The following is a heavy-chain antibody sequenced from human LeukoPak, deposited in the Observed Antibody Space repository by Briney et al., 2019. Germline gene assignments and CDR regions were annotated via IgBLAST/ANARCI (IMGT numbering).Heavy chain of an antibody. CDR2: IKSKTDGGTT. V-gene: IGHV3-15*01. Sequence: GGSLRLSCAASGFTFSNAWMSWVRQAPGKGLEWVGRIKSKTDGGTTDYAAPVKGRFTISRDDSKNTLYLQMNSLKTEDTAVYYCRIEFPPVSYYFDYWGQGTLVTVSS. J-gene: IGHJ4*02. CDR1: GFTFSNAW. CDR3: RIEFPPVSYYFDY. D-gene: IGHD2-15*01.